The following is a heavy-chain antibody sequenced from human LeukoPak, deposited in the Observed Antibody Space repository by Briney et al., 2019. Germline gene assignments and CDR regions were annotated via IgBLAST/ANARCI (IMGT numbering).Heavy chain of an antibody. J-gene: IGHJ4*02. CDR3: GAGNGIDY. D-gene: IGHD2-8*01. V-gene: IGHV3-7*03. Sequence: GSLRLSCVASGLTSSNYWMYWVRRAPGKGLEGVANIKPDGSGESYADSVKGRFTISKDNAENSLFLQMNSLRPEDTAVYYCGAGNGIDYWGQGALVTVSS. CDR1: GLTSSNYW. CDR2: IKPDGSGE.